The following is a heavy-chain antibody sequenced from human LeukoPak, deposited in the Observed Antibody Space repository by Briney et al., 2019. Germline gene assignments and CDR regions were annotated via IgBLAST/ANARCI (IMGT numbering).Heavy chain of an antibody. Sequence: ASVKVSCKASGYTFTSYGISWVRQAPGQGLEWMGWISAYNGNTNYAQKLQGRVTMTTGTSTSTAYMELRSLRSDDTAVYYCARGGRSDYYGSGSYSDYWGQGTLVTVSS. CDR3: ARGGRSDYYGSGSYSDY. CDR2: ISAYNGNT. D-gene: IGHD3-10*01. V-gene: IGHV1-18*04. CDR1: GYTFTSYG. J-gene: IGHJ4*02.